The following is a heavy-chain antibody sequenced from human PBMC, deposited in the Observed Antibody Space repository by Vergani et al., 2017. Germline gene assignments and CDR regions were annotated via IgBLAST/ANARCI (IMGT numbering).Heavy chain of an antibody. D-gene: IGHD6-19*01. CDR1: FESIRNHY. CDR3: ASVTRSGQRADR. V-gene: IGHV4-59*11. J-gene: IGHJ5*02. CDR2: IQYSEST. Sequence: QVQLQQSGPGLAQSSETLALTCSVSFESIRNHYCTWIRQPPGKGLDWIGSIQYSESTKYNPSLKSHVTISVDTSKNQVSLTLTSLTAADTVVYYCASVTRSGQRADRWVEGILVTVTS.